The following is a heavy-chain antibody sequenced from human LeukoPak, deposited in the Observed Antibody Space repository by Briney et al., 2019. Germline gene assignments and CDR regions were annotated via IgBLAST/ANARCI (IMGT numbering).Heavy chain of an antibody. CDR3: ARDGEYGTGSYYRGCFDY. V-gene: IGHV1-69*04. Sequence: EASVKVSCKASGGTFSSYAISWVRQAPGQGLEWMGRIIPILGIANYAQKLQGRVTMTTGTSTSRVYMDLRSLRSDDTAVYYCARDGEYGTGSYYRGCFDYWGQGTLVTVSS. J-gene: IGHJ4*02. D-gene: IGHD3-10*01. CDR2: IIPILGIA. CDR1: GGTFSSYA.